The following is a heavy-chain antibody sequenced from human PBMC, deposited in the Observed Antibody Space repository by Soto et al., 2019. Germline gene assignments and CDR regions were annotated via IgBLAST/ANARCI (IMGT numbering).Heavy chain of an antibody. V-gene: IGHV4-30-2*01. CDR3: ARVGETNGYYYFDY. J-gene: IGHJ4*02. CDR1: GGSISVGGYS. CDR2: IYQSGST. Sequence: SETLSLTXAVSGGSISVGGYSWSWIRQPPGKGLEWIGYIYQSGSTYYNPSLKSRVTISLDRSKNQFSLMLNSVTAADTAVYYCARVGETNGYYYFDYWGQGTLVTVSS. D-gene: IGHD2-8*01.